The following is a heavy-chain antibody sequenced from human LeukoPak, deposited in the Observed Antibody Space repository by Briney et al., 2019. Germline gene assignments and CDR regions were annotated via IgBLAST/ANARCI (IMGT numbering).Heavy chain of an antibody. J-gene: IGHJ5*02. CDR3: AAVHDYDFCSRPP. CDR2: IVVGSGNT. CDR1: GFTFTSSA. D-gene: IGHD3-3*01. V-gene: IGHV1-58*01. Sequence: GASVKVSCKASGFTFTSSAVQWVRPARGQRLEWIGWIVVGSGNTNYAQKFQERVTITRDMSTSTAYMELSSLRSEDTAVYYCAAVHDYDFCSRPPWGQGTLVTVSS.